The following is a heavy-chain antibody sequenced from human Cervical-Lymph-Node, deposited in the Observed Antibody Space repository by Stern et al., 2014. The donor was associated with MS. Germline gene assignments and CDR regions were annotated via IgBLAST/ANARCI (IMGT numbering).Heavy chain of an antibody. J-gene: IGHJ6*02. CDR3: ARDRLDGDYVYYYGLDV. CDR1: GFTFSRYA. CDR2: LSYDGSNK. D-gene: IGHD4-17*01. V-gene: IGHV3-30*04. Sequence: VQLVESGGGVVRPGRSLRLSCATSGFTFSRYAVLWVRQAPGKGLAWVAALSYDGSNKFYGDSVKGRFTISRDNSKNTLFLQMNILRPEDSGVYHCARDRLDGDYVYYYGLDVWGQGTTVTVSS.